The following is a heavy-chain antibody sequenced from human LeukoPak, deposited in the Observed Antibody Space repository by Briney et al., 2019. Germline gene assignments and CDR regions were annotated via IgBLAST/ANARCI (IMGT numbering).Heavy chain of an antibody. CDR2: INTNTGNP. D-gene: IGHD3-22*01. CDR3: ARAPLTYYYDSSGLNWFDP. CDR1: GYTFTSYA. J-gene: IGHJ5*02. V-gene: IGHV7-4-1*02. Sequence: ASVKVSCKASGYTFTSYAMNWVRQAPGQGLEWMGWINTNTGNPTYAQGFTGRFVFSLDTSVSTAYLQISSLKAEDTAVYYCARAPLTYYYDSSGLNWFDPWGQGTLVTVSS.